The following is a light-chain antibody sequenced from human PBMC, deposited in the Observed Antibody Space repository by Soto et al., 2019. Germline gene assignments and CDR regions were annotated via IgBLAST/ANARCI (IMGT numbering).Light chain of an antibody. Sequence: EFVLTQSPGTLSLSPGERATLSCRASQTVRNNYLAWYQQKPGQAPRLLIYDASSRATGIPDRFSGGGSGTDFTLTISRLEPEDFAVYYCQQYDHWLPTFGQGTRLEIK. CDR2: DAS. CDR1: QTVRNNY. V-gene: IGKV3-20*01. J-gene: IGKJ5*01. CDR3: QQYDHWLPT.